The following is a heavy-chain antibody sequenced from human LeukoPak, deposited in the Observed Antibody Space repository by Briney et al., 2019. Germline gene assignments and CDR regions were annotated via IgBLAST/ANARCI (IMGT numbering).Heavy chain of an antibody. V-gene: IGHV4-4*07. CDR1: GGSISSYY. Sequence: SETLSLTCTLSGGSISSYYWSWIRHPAGEGLEWIGRIYTSGSTNYHPSCKTRVPMSVETSKNQFSLKLSSVTAADTAVSYCARPVSWTAYYYYMDVWGKGTTVTVSS. CDR3: ARPVSWTAYYYYMDV. J-gene: IGHJ6*03. CDR2: IYTSGST. D-gene: IGHD6-13*01.